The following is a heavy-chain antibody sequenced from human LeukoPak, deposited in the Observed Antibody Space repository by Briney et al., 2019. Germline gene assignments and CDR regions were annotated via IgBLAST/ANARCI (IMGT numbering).Heavy chain of an antibody. J-gene: IGHJ4*02. V-gene: IGHV3-49*04. D-gene: IGHD5-18*01. CDR2: IRSKAYGATK. CDR3: TRDWDFSYGL. CDR1: GFTFSDYA. Sequence: GGSLRLSCKGSGFTFSDYAMNWVRQAPGKGLEWVGFIRSKAYGATKEYAVYVKGSFIISRDDSKSIAYLQMNSLKTEDTAVYYCTRDWDFSYGLWGQGTLVTVSS.